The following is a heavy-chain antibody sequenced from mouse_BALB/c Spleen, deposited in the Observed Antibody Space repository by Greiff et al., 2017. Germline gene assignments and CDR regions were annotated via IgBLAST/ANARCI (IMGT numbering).Heavy chain of an antibody. CDR2: ISSGGGST. D-gene: IGHD1-1*01. CDR3: ARHLLRFFDY. J-gene: IGHJ2*01. Sequence: EVQRVESGGGLVKPGGSLKLSCAASGFAFSSYDMSWVRQTPEKRLEWVAYISSGGGSTYYPDTVKGRFTISRDNAKNTLYLQMSSLKSEDTAMYYCARHLLRFFDYWGQGTTLTVSS. CDR1: GFAFSSYD. V-gene: IGHV5-12-1*01.